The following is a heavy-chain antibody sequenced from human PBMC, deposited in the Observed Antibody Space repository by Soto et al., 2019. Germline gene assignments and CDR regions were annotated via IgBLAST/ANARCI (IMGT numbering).Heavy chain of an antibody. J-gene: IGHJ4*02. CDR3: AIIAVAGFTFDY. D-gene: IGHD6-19*01. CDR1: GGSISSYY. Sequence: PSETLSLTCTVSGGSISSYYWSWIRQPPGKGLGWIGYIYYSGSTNYNPSLKSRVTISVDTSKNQFSLKLSSVTAADTAVYYCAIIAVAGFTFDYWGQGTLVTVSS. CDR2: IYYSGST. V-gene: IGHV4-59*08.